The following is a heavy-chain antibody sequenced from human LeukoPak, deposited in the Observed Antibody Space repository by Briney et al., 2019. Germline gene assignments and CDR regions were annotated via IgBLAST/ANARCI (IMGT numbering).Heavy chain of an antibody. CDR2: INYNSGAT. D-gene: IGHD3-22*01. J-gene: IGHJ4*02. CDR1: GYTFSGYY. Sequence: GASVKVSCKGSGYTFSGYYMHWVRQPPGQGLAWMGWINYNSGATNYAQALQGRVTMTRDTSITIFYMELSSLRSDDAAVYYCARALRYDDSSGYYAYWGQGTLVTVSS. CDR3: ARALRYDDSSGYYAY. V-gene: IGHV1-2*02.